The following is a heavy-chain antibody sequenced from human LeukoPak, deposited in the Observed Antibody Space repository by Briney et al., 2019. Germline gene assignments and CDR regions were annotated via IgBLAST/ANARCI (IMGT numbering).Heavy chain of an antibody. J-gene: IGHJ4*02. CDR3: AILVDTAMVPYYFDY. Sequence: TSETLSLTCTVSGGSISSSSYYWGWIRQPPGKGLEWIGSIYYSGSTYYNPSLKSRVTISVDTSKNQFSLKLSSVTAADTAVYYCAILVDTAMVPYYFDYWGQGTLVTVSS. D-gene: IGHD5-18*01. CDR1: GGSISSSSYY. V-gene: IGHV4-39*01. CDR2: IYYSGST.